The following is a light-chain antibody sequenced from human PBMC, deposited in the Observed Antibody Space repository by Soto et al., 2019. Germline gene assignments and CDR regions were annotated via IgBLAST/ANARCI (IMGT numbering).Light chain of an antibody. CDR1: QSVSSY. J-gene: IGKJ4*01. CDR3: QQRSNWPRLT. Sequence: EIVLTQSPATLSLSPGERATLSCRASQSVSSYLAWYQQKPGQAPRLLIYDASNMATGIPARFSGSGSGTDFALTISSLEPEDVAVYYCQQRSNWPRLTFGGGTKVVIK. V-gene: IGKV3-11*01. CDR2: DAS.